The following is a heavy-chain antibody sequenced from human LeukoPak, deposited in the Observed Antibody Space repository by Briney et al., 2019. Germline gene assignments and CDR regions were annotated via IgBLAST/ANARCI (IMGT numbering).Heavy chain of an antibody. J-gene: IGHJ3*02. CDR1: GGSITRSTDY. D-gene: IGHD3-16*01. CDR2: INYSGIT. CDR3: ARHDRGGLDAFDI. Sequence: SETLSLTCTVSGGSITRSTDYWGWIRQPPGKGLEWIGSINYSGITYYNPSLKSRVTKSVDTSKNQFSLNLNSVTAADTAVYYCARHDRGGLDAFDIWGQGAMVTVFS. V-gene: IGHV4-39*01.